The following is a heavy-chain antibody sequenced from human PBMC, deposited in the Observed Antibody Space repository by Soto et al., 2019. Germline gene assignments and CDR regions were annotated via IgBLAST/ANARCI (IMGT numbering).Heavy chain of an antibody. CDR3: ARRALIAAAGTRSGLWYYYYYMDV. D-gene: IGHD6-13*01. V-gene: IGHV4-34*01. CDR1: GGSFSVYY. J-gene: IGHJ6*03. CDR2: INHSGST. Sequence: NPSDTLSLTCAVYGGSFSVYYWSWIRQPPGKGLEWIGEINHSGSTNYNPSLKSRVTISVDTSKNQFSLKLSSVTAADTAVYYCARRALIAAAGTRSGLWYYYYYMDVWGKGTTVTVSS.